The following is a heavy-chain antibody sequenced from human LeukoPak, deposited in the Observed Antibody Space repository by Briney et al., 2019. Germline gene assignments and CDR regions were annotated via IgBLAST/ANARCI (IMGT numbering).Heavy chain of an antibody. CDR3: ARDSLGAGTVGATSGY. J-gene: IGHJ4*02. D-gene: IGHD1-26*01. CDR1: GGSITISNYY. V-gene: IGHV4-39*02. CDR2: TYYTGTT. Sequence: PSETLSLTCTVSGGSITISNYYWAWIRQPPGKGLEWIGSTYYTGTTYYNPSLKSRVTISVDTSKNQFSLKLSSVTAADTAVYFCARDSLGAGTVGATSGYWGQGTLVTVSS.